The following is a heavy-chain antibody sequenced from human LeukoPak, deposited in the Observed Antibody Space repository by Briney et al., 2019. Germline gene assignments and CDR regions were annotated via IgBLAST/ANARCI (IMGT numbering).Heavy chain of an antibody. D-gene: IGHD6-19*01. CDR1: GESFSGYS. J-gene: IGHJ2*01. Sequence: SETLSLTCVVYGESFSGYSWSWIRQPPGKGLEWVGEINQRRNTNYNPSLKSRVTISIDTSKNQFSLKLSSVTAADTAVYYCARHGWHAWYFDLWGRGTLVTVSS. CDR2: INQRRNT. V-gene: IGHV4-34*01. CDR3: ARHGWHAWYFDL.